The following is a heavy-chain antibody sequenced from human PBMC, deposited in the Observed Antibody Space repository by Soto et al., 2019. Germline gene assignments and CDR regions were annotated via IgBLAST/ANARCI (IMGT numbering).Heavy chain of an antibody. Sequence: AETLTLTCVVYGVSFSDYDWSWIRQPPGKGLEWIGEINHRGSTNYNPSLKSRVTISVDTSKNQLSLKLSSVTAAEPAVYYCARGPRGYSSGWYDYWGQGTLVTVSS. CDR2: INHRGST. CDR1: GVSFSDYD. V-gene: IGHV4-34*01. D-gene: IGHD6-19*01. CDR3: ARGPRGYSSGWYDY. J-gene: IGHJ4*02.